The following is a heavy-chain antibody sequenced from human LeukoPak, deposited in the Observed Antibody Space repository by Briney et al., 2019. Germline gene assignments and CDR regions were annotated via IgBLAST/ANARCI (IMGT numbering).Heavy chain of an antibody. CDR1: GFTFSSYG. V-gene: IGHV3-30*18. D-gene: IGHD6-25*01. CDR3: AKVLRLDCYFVL. J-gene: IGHJ2*01. CDR2: ISYDGSNK. Sequence: GGSLRLSCAASGFTFSSYGMHWVRQAPGKGLEWVAVISYDGSNKYYADSVKGRFTISRDNSKNTLYLQMNSLRAEDTAVYYCAKVLRLDCYFVLGGLGTLVTVPS.